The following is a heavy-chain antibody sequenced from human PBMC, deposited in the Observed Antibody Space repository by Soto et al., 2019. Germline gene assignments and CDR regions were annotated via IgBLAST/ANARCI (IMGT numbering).Heavy chain of an antibody. Sequence: QITLKESGPTLVQPTQTLTLTCTFSGFSLSTSGVGVGWIRQPPGKALEWLALIYWNDDKRYSPSLKSRLTITKDTSKNQVVLTMTNMDPVDTATYYWAHRGLERPFFLNWFDPWGQGTLVTVSS. J-gene: IGHJ5*02. D-gene: IGHD1-1*01. CDR2: IYWNDDK. CDR3: AHRGLERPFFLNWFDP. CDR1: GFSLSTSGVG. V-gene: IGHV2-5*01.